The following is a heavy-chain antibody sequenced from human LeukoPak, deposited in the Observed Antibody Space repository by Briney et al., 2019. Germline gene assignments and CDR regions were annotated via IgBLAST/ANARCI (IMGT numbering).Heavy chain of an antibody. CDR3: ARQGHPPTFSYH. V-gene: IGHV5-51*01. CDR2: IYPGDSDI. D-gene: IGHD2/OR15-2a*01. CDR1: GYDFADYW. Sequence: GESLKISCKASGYDFADYWIDWVRQMPGKGLEWMGSIYPGDSDIRYSPSFQGQVTMSVDKSITTAYLHWSSLKDSDSAMYYCARQGHPPTFSYHWGQGTLVTVSS. J-gene: IGHJ5*02.